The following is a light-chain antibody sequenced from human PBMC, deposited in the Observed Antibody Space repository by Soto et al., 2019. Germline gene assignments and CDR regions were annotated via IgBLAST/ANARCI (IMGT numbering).Light chain of an antibody. CDR1: QSVRSS. CDR2: DAS. J-gene: IGKJ1*01. V-gene: IGKV1-5*01. CDR3: QQYYTYSGT. Sequence: DIQMTQSPSSLSASVGDRVTITCRASQSVRSSLAWYQQRPGKAPKLLIYDASSLESGVPSRFRGSGSGTEFTLTISSLLPDDCATYYCQQYYTYSGTFGQGTKVDIK.